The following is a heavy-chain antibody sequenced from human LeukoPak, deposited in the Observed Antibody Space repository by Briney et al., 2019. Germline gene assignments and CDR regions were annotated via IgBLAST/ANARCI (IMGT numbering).Heavy chain of an antibody. CDR1: GYTFTSYY. D-gene: IGHD2-21*02. J-gene: IGHJ4*02. CDR3: ARTTSCGGDCYYFEY. V-gene: IGHV1-46*01. Sequence: ASVKVSCKASGYTFTSYYLHWVRQAPGQGPEWMALINPSGGGTSYAQQFQGRVTMTRGTSTSTVYMEVSRLRSEDTGVYYCARTTSCGGDCYYFEYWGQGTLVTVSS. CDR2: INPSGGGT.